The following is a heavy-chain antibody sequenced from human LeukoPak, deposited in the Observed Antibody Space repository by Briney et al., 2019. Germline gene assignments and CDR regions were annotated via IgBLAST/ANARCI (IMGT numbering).Heavy chain of an antibody. V-gene: IGHV3-30-3*01. CDR3: ASFRVAVAGTSPSVYNWFDH. CDR2: ISYDGSNK. CDR1: GFTFSSYA. Sequence: GGSLRLSCAASGFTFSSYAMHWVRQAPGKGLEWVAVISYDGSNKYYADSVKGRFTISRDNSKNTLYLQMNSLRAEDTAVYYCASFRVAVAGTSPSVYNWFDHWGQGTLVTVSS. D-gene: IGHD6-19*01. J-gene: IGHJ5*02.